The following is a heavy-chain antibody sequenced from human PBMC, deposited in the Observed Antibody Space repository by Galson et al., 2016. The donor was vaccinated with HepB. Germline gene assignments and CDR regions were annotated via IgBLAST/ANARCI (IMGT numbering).Heavy chain of an antibody. Sequence: SLRLSCAASGFTFSSFAFHWVRQAPGKGLEWVAVISDDGSKKFYADSVKGRFTISRDNSKSTQYLQMNSLRVEDTAMYYCARAYYDFWSVFPGGGQGTLVTVSS. V-gene: IGHV3-30*04. J-gene: IGHJ4*02. CDR1: GFTFSSFA. D-gene: IGHD3-3*01. CDR2: ISDDGSKK. CDR3: ARAYYDFWSVFPG.